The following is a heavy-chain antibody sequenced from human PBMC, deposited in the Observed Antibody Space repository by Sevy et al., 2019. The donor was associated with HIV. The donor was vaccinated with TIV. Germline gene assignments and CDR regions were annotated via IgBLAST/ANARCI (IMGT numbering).Heavy chain of an antibody. D-gene: IGHD3-3*01. Sequence: ASVKVSCKASGYVFTGYYIHWVRQAPGQGLEWMGRINPISGGTDDSQKFQGRVTMTRDTSISTAYMDVSRLTSDDTAVYYCARAPTDFWTGGMAVWGQGTVVTVSS. J-gene: IGHJ6*02. CDR1: GYVFTGYY. CDR3: ARAPTDFWTGGMAV. CDR2: INPISGGT. V-gene: IGHV1-2*06.